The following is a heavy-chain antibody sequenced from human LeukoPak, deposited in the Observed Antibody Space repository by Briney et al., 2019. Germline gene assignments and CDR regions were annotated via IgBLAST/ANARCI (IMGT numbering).Heavy chain of an antibody. V-gene: IGHV4-34*01. CDR2: INHSGST. D-gene: IGHD4-17*01. CDR1: GGSFSGYY. CDR3: ARGYGDYVGY. J-gene: IGHJ4*02. Sequence: KPSETLSLTCAVYGGSFSGYYRSWIRQPPGKGLEWIGEINHSGSTNYNPSLKSRVTISVDTSKNQFSLKLSSVTAADTAVYYCARGYGDYVGYWGQGTLVTVSS.